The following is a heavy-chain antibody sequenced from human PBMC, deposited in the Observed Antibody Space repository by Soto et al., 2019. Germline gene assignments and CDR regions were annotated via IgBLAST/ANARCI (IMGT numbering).Heavy chain of an antibody. J-gene: IGHJ5*02. D-gene: IGHD3-3*01. CDR2: INPSGGST. Sequence: KHRGASVKESYKASGYTFTSYYMHWVRQAPGQGLEWMGIINPSGGSTSYAQKFQGRVTMTRDTSTSTVYMELSSLRSEDTAVYYCARNGVVIISGGGPNWFDPWGQGTLVTVSS. CDR1: GYTFTSYY. CDR3: ARNGVVIISGGGPNWFDP. V-gene: IGHV1-46*01.